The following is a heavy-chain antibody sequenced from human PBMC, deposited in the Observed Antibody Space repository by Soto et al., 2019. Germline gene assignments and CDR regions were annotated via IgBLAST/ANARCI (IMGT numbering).Heavy chain of an antibody. J-gene: IGHJ4*02. D-gene: IGHD6-13*01. CDR3: AKLSIAAAYQRVY. V-gene: IGHV3-30*18. CDR2: ISYDGSNK. CDR1: GFTFSSYG. Sequence: GGSLRLSCAASGFTFSSYGMHWVRQAPGKGLEWVAVISYDGSNKYYADSVKGRFTISRDNSKNTLYLQMNSLRAEDTAVYYCAKLSIAAAYQRVYWGQGTLVTVSS.